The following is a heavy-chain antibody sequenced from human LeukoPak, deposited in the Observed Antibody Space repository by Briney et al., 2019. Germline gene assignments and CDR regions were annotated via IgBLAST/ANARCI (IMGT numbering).Heavy chain of an antibody. J-gene: IGHJ4*02. CDR2: IYYSGST. D-gene: IGHD1-26*01. Sequence: SETLSLTCTDSGGSISTTGYYWAWIRQPPGKGLEWIASIYYSGSTYYNSSLKSRVTISVDTSRNQFSLKLSSVTAADTAVYYCARGREWEPKVFDYWGQGTLVTVSS. V-gene: IGHV4-39*07. CDR3: ARGREWEPKVFDY. CDR1: GGSISTTGYY.